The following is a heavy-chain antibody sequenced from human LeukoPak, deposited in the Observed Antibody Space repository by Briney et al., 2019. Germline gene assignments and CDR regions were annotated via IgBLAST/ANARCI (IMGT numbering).Heavy chain of an antibody. CDR2: INHSGST. J-gene: IGHJ4*02. CDR3: AGRPYDSSGLDY. V-gene: IGHV4-34*01. D-gene: IGHD3-22*01. Sequence: PSETLSLTCAVYGGSFSGYYWSWIRQPPGKGLEWIGEINHSGSTNYNPSLKSRVTISVDTSENQFSLKLSSVTAADTAVYYCAGRPYDSSGLDYWGQGTLVTVSS. CDR1: GGSFSGYY.